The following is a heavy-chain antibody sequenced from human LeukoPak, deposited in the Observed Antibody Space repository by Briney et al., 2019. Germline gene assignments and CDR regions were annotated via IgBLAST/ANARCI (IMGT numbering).Heavy chain of an antibody. CDR3: ARDGRYYGTDGYYPDY. D-gene: IGHD3-3*01. CDR2: NSVYDGNT. Sequence: GASVKVSCKASGYTFTGYYMHWVRQAPGQGLEWMGWNSVYDGNTHYAQKFQDRVTMTTDTSTSTAYMELRSLRYDDTAVYYCARDGRYYGTDGYYPDYWGQGTLVTVSS. CDR1: GYTFTGYY. V-gene: IGHV1-18*04. J-gene: IGHJ4*02.